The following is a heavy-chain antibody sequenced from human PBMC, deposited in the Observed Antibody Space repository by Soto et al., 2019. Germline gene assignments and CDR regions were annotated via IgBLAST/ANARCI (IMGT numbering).Heavy chain of an antibody. V-gene: IGHV1-8*01. J-gene: IGHJ4*02. CDR3: ARGVTAGVDY. Sequence: VASVKVSCKASGYSFTGLGINWVRQTTGQGLEWMGWMEPSSGRTGYAQKFQGRVTMTRDTSINTAYMELSSLTSDDTAFYYCARGVTAGVDYWGQGTLVTVSS. CDR1: GYSFTGLG. CDR2: MEPSSGRT. D-gene: IGHD1-26*01.